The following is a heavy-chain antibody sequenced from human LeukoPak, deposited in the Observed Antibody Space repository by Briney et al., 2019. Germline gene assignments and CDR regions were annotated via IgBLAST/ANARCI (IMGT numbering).Heavy chain of an antibody. CDR2: INPSGGST. D-gene: IGHD2-2*01. CDR3: ARDGCSSTSCQPNWFDP. J-gene: IGHJ5*02. V-gene: IGHV1-46*01. CDR1: GYTFTSYY. Sequence: ASVKVSCKASGYTFTSYYMHWVRQAPGQGLEWMGIINPSGGSTSYAQKFQGRVTMTRDTSTSTVYMELSSLRSEDTAVYYCARDGCSSTSCQPNWFDPWGQGTLVTVSS.